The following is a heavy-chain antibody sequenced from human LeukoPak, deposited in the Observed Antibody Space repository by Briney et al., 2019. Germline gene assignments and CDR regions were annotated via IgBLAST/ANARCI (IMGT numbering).Heavy chain of an antibody. CDR2: ISGSGGST. V-gene: IGHV3-23*01. CDR1: GFTFSSYA. Sequence: GGSLRLSCAASGFTFSSYAMSWVRQAPGKGLEWVSAISGSGGSTYYADSVKGRFTISRDNSKNTLYLRMNNLRAEDTAVYYCAKGLVVVAATPLQFDYWGQGTLVTVSS. CDR3: AKGLVVVAATPLQFDY. J-gene: IGHJ4*02. D-gene: IGHD2-15*01.